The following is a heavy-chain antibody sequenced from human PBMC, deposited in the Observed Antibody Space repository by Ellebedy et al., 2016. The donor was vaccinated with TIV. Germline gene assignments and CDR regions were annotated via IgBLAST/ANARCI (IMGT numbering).Heavy chain of an antibody. J-gene: IGHJ2*01. V-gene: IGHV3-23*01. CDR3: AKDRPDYSSSWYYWYFDL. D-gene: IGHD6-13*01. CDR2: ISGSGFNR. CDR1: GITFSRYA. Sequence: GESLKISXAVSGITFSRYAMSWVRQAPGKGLECVSPISGSGFNRHYTDSVKGRFIVSRDNSKNTLYLHMSSLRAEDTAVYYCAKDRPDYSSSWYYWYFDLWGRGTLATVSS.